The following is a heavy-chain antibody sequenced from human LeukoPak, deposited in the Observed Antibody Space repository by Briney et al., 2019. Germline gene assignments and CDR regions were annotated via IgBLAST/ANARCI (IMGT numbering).Heavy chain of an antibody. D-gene: IGHD6-19*01. CDR2: IYYSGST. CDR3: ARRAEYSSGWYDY. CDR1: GGSISSYY. Sequence: SETLSLTCTVSGGSISSYYWSWIRQPPGKGLEWIGYIYYSGSTNYNPSLKSRVTISVVTSKNQFSLKLSSVTAADTAVYYCARRAEYSSGWYDYWGQGTLVTVSS. J-gene: IGHJ4*02. V-gene: IGHV4-59*08.